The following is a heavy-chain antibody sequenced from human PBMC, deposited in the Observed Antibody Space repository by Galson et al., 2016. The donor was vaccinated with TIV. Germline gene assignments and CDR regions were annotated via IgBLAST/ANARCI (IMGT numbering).Heavy chain of an antibody. CDR2: IKSETDNGTT. V-gene: IGHV3-15*06. CDR1: GFTLRNAW. D-gene: IGHD2/OR15-2a*01. J-gene: IGHJ4*02. CDR3: ATVGNPAYFKF. Sequence: SLRLSCAVSGFTLRNAWMSWVRQAPGKGLEWVGRIKSETDNGTTNYAAPVKGRSTISRDGSENTLYLQLSSLNAEDTAVYYCATVGNPAYFKFWGQGTLVTVSS.